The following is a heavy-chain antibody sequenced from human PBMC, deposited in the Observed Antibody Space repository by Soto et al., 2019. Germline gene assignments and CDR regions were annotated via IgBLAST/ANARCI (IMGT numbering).Heavy chain of an antibody. Sequence: SETLSLTCAVSGYSISSGNYWAWIRQPPGRGLEWIGSLYHIGSTHYNTSLKSRVTISVDTSKNHFSLELSSVTAADTAIYYCRSSTSCYDESCVDVWGQGTMVTSP. CDR3: RSSTSCYDESCVDV. V-gene: IGHV4-38-2*01. J-gene: IGHJ6*02. D-gene: IGHD2-2*01. CDR1: GYSISSGNY. CDR2: LYHIGST.